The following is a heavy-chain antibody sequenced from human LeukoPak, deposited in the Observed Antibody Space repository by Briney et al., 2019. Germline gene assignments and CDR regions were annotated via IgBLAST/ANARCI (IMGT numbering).Heavy chain of an antibody. CDR3: ASDHGGSSHLEAAFDI. CDR1: GASIRSYY. V-gene: IGHV4-59*01. D-gene: IGHD1-26*01. Sequence: SETLSPTCTVSGASIRSYYWSWIRQPPGQRLEWVGFIFYTGSTNYNPSLKGRVTISVDTSKSQLSLKLSSVAAADTAVYYCASDHGGSSHLEAAFDIWGRGTLVTVSS. J-gene: IGHJ3*02. CDR2: IFYTGST.